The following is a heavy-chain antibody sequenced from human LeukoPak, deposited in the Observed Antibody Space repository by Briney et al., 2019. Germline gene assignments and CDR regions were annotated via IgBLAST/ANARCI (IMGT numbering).Heavy chain of an antibody. D-gene: IGHD6-19*01. CDR2: INPNSGGT. CDR3: ARNGAVAEYYFDY. V-gene: IGHV1-2*02. CDR1: GYTFTGYY. J-gene: IGHJ4*02. Sequence: ASVKVSCKASGYTFTGYYMHWVRQAPGQGLGWMGWINPNSGGTNYAQKFQGRVTMTRDTSISTAYMELSRLRSDDTAVYFCARNGAVAEYYFDYWGQGTLVTVSS.